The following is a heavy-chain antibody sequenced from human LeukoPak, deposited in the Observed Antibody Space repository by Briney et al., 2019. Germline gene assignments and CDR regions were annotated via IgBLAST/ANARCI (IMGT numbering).Heavy chain of an antibody. Sequence: GGSLRLSCAASGFTFSSYEMNWVRQAPGKGLEWVSYISSSGSTIYYADSVKGRFTISRDNAKNSLYLQMNSLRAEDTAVYYSARNLITMVRGSLDVWGKGTTVTISS. J-gene: IGHJ6*04. CDR1: GFTFSSYE. CDR3: ARNLITMVRGSLDV. D-gene: IGHD3-10*01. V-gene: IGHV3-48*03. CDR2: ISSSGSTI.